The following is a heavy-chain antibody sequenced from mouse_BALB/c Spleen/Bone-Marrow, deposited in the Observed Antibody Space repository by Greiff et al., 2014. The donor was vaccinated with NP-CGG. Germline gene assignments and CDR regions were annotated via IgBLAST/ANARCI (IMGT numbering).Heavy chain of an antibody. D-gene: IGHD1-1*01. CDR1: GFNIKDTY. Sequence: EVQLQQSGAELVKPGASVKLSCTASGFNIKDTYMPWVKQRPEQGLEWIGRIDPANGNTKYDPKFQGKATITADTSSNTAYLQLSSLTSEDTAVYYCAPYYYGSSQFAYWGQETLVTVSA. CDR3: APYYYGSSQFAY. CDR2: IDPANGNT. J-gene: IGHJ3*01. V-gene: IGHV14-3*02.